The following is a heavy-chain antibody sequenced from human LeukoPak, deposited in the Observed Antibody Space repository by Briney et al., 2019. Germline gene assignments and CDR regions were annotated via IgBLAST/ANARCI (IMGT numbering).Heavy chain of an antibody. CDR3: ARGQTVTTEVEYYYYYGMDV. CDR2: IYTSGST. V-gene: IGHV4-4*07. CDR1: GGSISSYY. D-gene: IGHD4-17*01. Sequence: PSETLSLTCTVSGGSISSYYWSWIRQPAGKGLEWIGRIYTSGSTNYNPSLKSRVTMSVDTSKNQFSLKLSSVTAAGTAVYYCARGQTVTTEVEYYYYYGMDVWGQGTTVTVSS. J-gene: IGHJ6*02.